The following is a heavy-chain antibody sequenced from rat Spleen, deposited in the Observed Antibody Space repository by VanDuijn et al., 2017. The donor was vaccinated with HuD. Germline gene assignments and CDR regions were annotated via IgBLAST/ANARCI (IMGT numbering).Heavy chain of an antibody. Sequence: DVQLVESGGCLVQPGRSLKLSCVASGFTFNNSWTPCVRPAPGTGLEWVASITYNGGTAFYPDSVRGRFTIPRDDAKSTLYLQMNSLRSEDTATYYCTTQWELYHWGQGVMVTVSS. CDR3: TTQWELYH. J-gene: IGHJ2*01. CDR1: GFTFNNSW. V-gene: IGHV5-31*01. D-gene: IGHD5-1*01. CDR2: ITYNGGTA.